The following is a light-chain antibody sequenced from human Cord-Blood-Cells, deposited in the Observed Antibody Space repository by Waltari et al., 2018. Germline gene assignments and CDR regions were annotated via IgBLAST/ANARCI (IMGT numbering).Light chain of an antibody. CDR3: MQALQTPYT. J-gene: IGKJ2*01. V-gene: IGKV2-28*01. CDR1: QSLLHSNGYNY. Sequence: DIVMTQSPLSLPVTPGAPASTSCRSSQSLLHSNGYNYLDLYLQKPGQSPQLLIYLGSNRSSGVPDRFSGSGSGTDFTLKISRVEAEDVGVYYCMQALQTPYTFGQGTKLEIK. CDR2: LGS.